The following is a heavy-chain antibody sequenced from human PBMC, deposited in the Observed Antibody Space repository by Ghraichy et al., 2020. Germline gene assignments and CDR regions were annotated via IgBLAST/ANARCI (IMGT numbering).Heavy chain of an antibody. CDR1: GGSISSSSYY. V-gene: IGHV4-39*01. CDR3: ARRADSSSWADY. CDR2: IYYSGST. Sequence: SETLSLTCTVSGGSISSSSYYWGWIRQPPGKGLEWIGSIYYSGSTYYNPSLKSRVTISVDTSKNQFSLKLSSVTAADTAVYYCARRADSSSWADYWGQGTLVTVSS. J-gene: IGHJ4*02. D-gene: IGHD6-13*01.